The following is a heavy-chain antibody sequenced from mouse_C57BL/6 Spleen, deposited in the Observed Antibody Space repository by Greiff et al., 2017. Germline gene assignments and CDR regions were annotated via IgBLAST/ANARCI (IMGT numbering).Heavy chain of an antibody. CDR3: VRLGWDYAMDY. Sequence: EVHLVESGGGLVQPKGSLKLSCAASGFSFNTYAMNWVRQAPGKGLEWVARIRSKSNNYATYYADSVKDRFTISRDDSESMLYLQMNNLKTEDTAMYYCVRLGWDYAMDYWGQGTSVTVSS. CDR2: IRSKSNNYAT. CDR1: GFSFNTYA. J-gene: IGHJ4*01. D-gene: IGHD2-3*01. V-gene: IGHV10-1*01.